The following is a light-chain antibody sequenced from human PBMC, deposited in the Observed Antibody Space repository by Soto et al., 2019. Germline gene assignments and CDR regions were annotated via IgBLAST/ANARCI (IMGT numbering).Light chain of an antibody. CDR3: QNYNSYSEE. CDR1: ESISSW. Sequence: DIQMTQSPSTLSASVLYIVTISFRASESISSWLAWYQQKPGKAPRLLIYKASTLKSGVPSRFSGSGSGTEFTLTISSLQPDDFATYYCQNYNSYSEEFGQGTKVDIK. CDR2: KAS. J-gene: IGKJ1*01. V-gene: IGKV1-5*03.